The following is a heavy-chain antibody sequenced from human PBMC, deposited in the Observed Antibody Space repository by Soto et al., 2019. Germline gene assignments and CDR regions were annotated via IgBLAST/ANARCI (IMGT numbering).Heavy chain of an antibody. CDR2: ISYDGSNK. D-gene: IGHD6-25*01. CDR3: AKDLLRPGRAYGMDV. V-gene: IGHV3-30*18. J-gene: IGHJ6*02. CDR1: GFTFSTYG. Sequence: QVQLVESGGGVVQPGRSLRLSCAASGFTFSTYGMHWVRQAPGKGLEWVAVISYDGSNKYYADSVKGRFTISRDNSKNTLYLQMNSLRPEDTAVYYGAKDLLRPGRAYGMDVWGQGTTVTVSS.